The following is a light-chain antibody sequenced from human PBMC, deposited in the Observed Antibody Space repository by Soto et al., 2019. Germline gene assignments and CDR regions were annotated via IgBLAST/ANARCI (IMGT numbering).Light chain of an antibody. V-gene: IGLV2-8*01. Sequence: QSALTPPPSASGSPGQSFAISFTGTSSDVGGYNYVSWYQQHPGKAPKLMIYEVNKRPSGVPDRFSGSKSGNTASLTVSGLQAEDEADYYCSSYAGSSNVFGTGTKVTVL. CDR1: SSDVGGYNY. J-gene: IGLJ1*01. CDR3: SSYAGSSNV. CDR2: EVN.